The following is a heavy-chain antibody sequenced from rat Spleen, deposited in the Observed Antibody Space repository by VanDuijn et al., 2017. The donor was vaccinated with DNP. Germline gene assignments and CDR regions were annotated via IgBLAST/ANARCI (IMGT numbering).Heavy chain of an antibody. V-gene: IGHV5-19*01. D-gene: IGHD1-11*01. CDR3: TTDFERGY. CDR1: GFTFSNYG. CDR2: ISASAGST. Sequence: EVQLVESGGGLVQPGRSLKLSCVASGFTFSNYGMAWVRQAPKKGLEWVASISASAGSTSYRDSVKGRFTICRDNAKSTLYLQMDSLRSEDTATYYCTTDFERGYWGQGVMVTVSS. J-gene: IGHJ2*01.